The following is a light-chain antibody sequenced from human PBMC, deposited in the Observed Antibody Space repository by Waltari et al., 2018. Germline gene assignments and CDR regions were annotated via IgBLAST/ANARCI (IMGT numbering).Light chain of an antibody. CDR3: QTGGHGTWV. J-gene: IGLJ3*02. Sequence: QLVLTQSPSASASLGASVKLTCTLSSGHINNVIAWLQQRPEKGPRYLMKVNRDGSHNKGDDIPDRFSGSGSGADRYLSISSLQSEDEADYICQTGGHGTWVFGGGTKLTVL. CDR2: VNRDGSH. V-gene: IGLV4-69*01. CDR1: SGHINNV.